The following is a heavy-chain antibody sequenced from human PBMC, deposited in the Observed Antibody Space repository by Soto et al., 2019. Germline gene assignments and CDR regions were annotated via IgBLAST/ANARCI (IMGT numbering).Heavy chain of an antibody. J-gene: IGHJ6*02. CDR3: ARDLKWEPYYYYGMDV. V-gene: IGHV6-1*01. CDR2: TYYRSKWYN. CDR1: GANVSSNSAA. D-gene: IGHD1-26*01. Sequence: SQTLSLTCAISGANVSSNSAAWNWIRQSPSRGLEWLGRTYYRSKWYNDYAVSVKSRITINPDTSKNQFFLQLNSVTPEDTAEYYCARDLKWEPYYYYGMDVWGQGTTVTVSS.